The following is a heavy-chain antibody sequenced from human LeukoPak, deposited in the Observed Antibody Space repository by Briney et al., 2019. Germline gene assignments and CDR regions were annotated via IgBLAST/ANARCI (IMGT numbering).Heavy chain of an antibody. CDR1: GFTFSSYS. D-gene: IGHD2-2*01. V-gene: IGHV3-21*01. Sequence: GGSLRLSCAASGFTFSSYSMNWVRQAPGEGLEWVSSISSSSSYIYYADSVKGRFTISRDNAKNSLYLQMNSLRAEDTAVYYCARGGCSSTSCYLFDYWGQGTLVTVSS. CDR3: ARGGCSSTSCYLFDY. J-gene: IGHJ4*02. CDR2: ISSSSSYI.